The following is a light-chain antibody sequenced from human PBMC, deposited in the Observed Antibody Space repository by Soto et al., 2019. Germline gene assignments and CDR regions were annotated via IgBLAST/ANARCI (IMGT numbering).Light chain of an antibody. J-gene: IGLJ1*01. V-gene: IGLV1-51*01. CDR2: DDN. CDR1: KPNIGGNS. Sequence: QAVRTEPRSVSAARAQKVTTSCSRSKPNIGGNSVSWYQQLPGTAPKLLIYDDNKRPSGIPDRFSGSKSGTSATLGITGFQTGDEADYYCGSWDSSLSAYVFGTGTQLTGL. CDR3: GSWDSSLSAYV.